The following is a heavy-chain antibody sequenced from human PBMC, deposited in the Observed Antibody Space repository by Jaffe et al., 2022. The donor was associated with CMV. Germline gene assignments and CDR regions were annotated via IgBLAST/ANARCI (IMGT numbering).Heavy chain of an antibody. V-gene: IGHV4-39*01. J-gene: IGHJ6*02. D-gene: IGHD2-2*01. CDR2: MYYGGST. Sequence: QLQLQESGPGLVKPSETLSLTCIVSGGSVATTNYYWAWIRQPPGKGLDWIGSMYYGGSTYYQASLRSRVTISVDTSKNQFSLSLSSVTAADTAVYYCAKHRRNIVILPATLPGGGDYGMDVWGQGTTVTVSS. CDR3: AKHRRNIVILPATLPGGGDYGMDV. CDR1: GGSVATTNYY.